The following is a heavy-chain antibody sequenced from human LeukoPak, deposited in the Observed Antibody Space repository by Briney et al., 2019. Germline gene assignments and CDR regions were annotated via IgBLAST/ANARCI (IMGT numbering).Heavy chain of an antibody. CDR3: GRDPSARVTIDF. CDR2: VSHDGRNQ. CDR1: GFTFSNYA. Sequence: GGSLRLSCAASGFTFSNYAMHWVRQAPGKGLEWVAIVSHDGRNQYYAESVKGRFTISRDSSKNTVSLQMNSLRAGDSALYYCGRDPSARVTIDFWGQGTLVTVPS. J-gene: IGHJ4*02. D-gene: IGHD5-24*01. V-gene: IGHV3-30*04.